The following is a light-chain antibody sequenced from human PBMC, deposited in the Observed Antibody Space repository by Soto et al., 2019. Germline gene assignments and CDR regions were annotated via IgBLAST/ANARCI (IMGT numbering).Light chain of an antibody. V-gene: IGKV3-20*01. CDR3: QHYDSSSGHT. CDR1: QTIRSNF. Sequence: EVVLTQSTATLYSSPEERATLSCRASQTIRSNFLTWYQQKPGQAPRLLIYTASTRAAGIPDRFSGSGSGTDFTLTISRREPEDFAVYYCQHYDSSSGHTFGQGTKLQI. CDR2: TAS. J-gene: IGKJ2*01.